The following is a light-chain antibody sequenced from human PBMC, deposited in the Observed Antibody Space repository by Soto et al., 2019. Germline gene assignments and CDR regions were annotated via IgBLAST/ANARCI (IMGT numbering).Light chain of an antibody. CDR1: QSINSW. V-gene: IGKV1-5*03. J-gene: IGKJ5*01. CDR3: QQYNNYSPST. CDR2: KAS. Sequence: DIQMTQSPSTLSASVGDRVTITCRASQSINSWLAWYQQKPGKAPKLLIYKASSLESGVPSRFSGSGSGTEYTLTISSLHPDDFATYYCQQYNNYSPSTFGQGTRLEIK.